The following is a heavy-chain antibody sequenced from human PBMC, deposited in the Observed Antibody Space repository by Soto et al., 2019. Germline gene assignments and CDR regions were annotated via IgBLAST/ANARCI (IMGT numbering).Heavy chain of an antibody. CDR2: INAGNGNT. CDR3: ASSYCISTSCPPYYGMDV. Sequence: ASVKVSCKASGYTFTSYAMHWVRQAPGQRLEWMGWINAGNGNTKYSQKFQGRVTITRDTSASTAYMELRSLRSEDTAAYYCASSYCISTSCPPYYGMDVWGQGTTVTVSS. V-gene: IGHV1-3*01. J-gene: IGHJ6*02. CDR1: GYTFTSYA. D-gene: IGHD2-2*01.